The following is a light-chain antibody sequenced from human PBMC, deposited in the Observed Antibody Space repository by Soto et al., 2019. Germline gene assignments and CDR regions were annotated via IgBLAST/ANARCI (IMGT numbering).Light chain of an antibody. CDR3: NSYTSSSTLYV. CDR2: DVS. V-gene: IGLV2-14*01. J-gene: IGLJ1*01. Sequence: SVLTQPASVSGSPGQSVAISCTGTSSDVGAYNYVSWYQQLPGKAPKLLIYDVSHRPSWVSDRFSGSKSGSTASLTISGLQAEDEGDYYCNSYTSSSTLYVFGTGTKVTVL. CDR1: SSDVGAYNY.